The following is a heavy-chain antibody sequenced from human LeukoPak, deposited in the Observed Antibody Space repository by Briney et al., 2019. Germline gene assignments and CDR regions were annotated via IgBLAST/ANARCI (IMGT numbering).Heavy chain of an antibody. CDR2: ISDDTRDK. J-gene: IGHJ4*02. V-gene: IGHV3-30*18. CDR1: GFTFSRYG. Sequence: PGGSLRLSCAASGFTFSRYGMHWVRQAPGKGLEWMAVISDDTRDKYYADSVKGRFTISRDNSKNTLYLQVNSVRAEDTAVYYCAKQGDNSGLDFWGQGTLVTVSS. D-gene: IGHD5-24*01. CDR3: AKQGDNSGLDF.